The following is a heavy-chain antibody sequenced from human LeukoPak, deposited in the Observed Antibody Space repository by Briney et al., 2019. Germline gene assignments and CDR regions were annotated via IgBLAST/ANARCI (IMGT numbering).Heavy chain of an antibody. CDR3: AREGITGTTSPYFDY. Sequence: TGRSLRLSCAASGFSFSSYAMHWVRQAPGKGLEWVAAIPNDGSKTYYADSVKGRFTISRDNSKNTLYLQMNSLRAEDTAVYYCAREGITGTTSPYFDYWGQGTLVTVSS. CDR2: IPNDGSKT. CDR1: GFSFSSYA. V-gene: IGHV3-30-3*01. J-gene: IGHJ4*02. D-gene: IGHD1-20*01.